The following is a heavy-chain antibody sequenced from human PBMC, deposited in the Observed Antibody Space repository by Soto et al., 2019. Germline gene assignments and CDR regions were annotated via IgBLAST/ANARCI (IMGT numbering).Heavy chain of an antibody. V-gene: IGHV5-51*01. CDR3: IKVPPGYTRAEGFEY. D-gene: IGHD6-13*01. CDR1: GYTFSNNW. J-gene: IGHJ4*02. Sequence: GESLKISCKASGYTFSNNWIGWVRQMPGKGLEWMAMIYPGDSDTRHSPPFQGQVTMSVDKSINTAYLHWSSLKASDTAIYYCIKVPPGYTRAEGFEYWGQGTQVNISS. CDR2: IYPGDSDT.